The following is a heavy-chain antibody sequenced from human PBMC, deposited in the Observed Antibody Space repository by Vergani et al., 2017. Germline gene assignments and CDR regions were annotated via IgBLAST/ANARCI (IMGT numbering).Heavy chain of an antibody. Sequence: QVQLQQWGAGLLKSSETLTLTCAVYGGSFSGYYWSWIRQPPGKGLEWIGEINHSGSTNYNPSLKSRVTISVDTSKNQFSLKLSSVTAADTAVYYCARGRGPQQLVRYYYYMDVWGKGTTVTVSS. D-gene: IGHD6-13*01. CDR1: GGSFSGYY. J-gene: IGHJ6*03. CDR2: INHSGST. CDR3: ARGRGPQQLVRYYYYMDV. V-gene: IGHV4-34*01.